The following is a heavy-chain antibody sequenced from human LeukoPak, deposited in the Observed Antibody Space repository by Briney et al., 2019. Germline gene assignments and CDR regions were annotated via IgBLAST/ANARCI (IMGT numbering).Heavy chain of an antibody. Sequence: ASVNVSCKASGGTFSSYAISWVRQAPGKGLEWVSVIYSGGSTYYADSVKGRFTISRDNSKNTLYLQMNSLRAEDTAVYYCARLDYGGNVVDYWGQGTLVTVSS. J-gene: IGHJ4*02. CDR2: IYSGGST. V-gene: IGHV3-53*01. D-gene: IGHD4-23*01. CDR1: GGTFSSYA. CDR3: ARLDYGGNVVDY.